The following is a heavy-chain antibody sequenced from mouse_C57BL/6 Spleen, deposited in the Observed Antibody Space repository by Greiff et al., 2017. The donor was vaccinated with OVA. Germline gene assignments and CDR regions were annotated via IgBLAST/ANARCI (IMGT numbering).Heavy chain of an antibody. D-gene: IGHD2-5*01. CDR2: IYPGDGDT. CDR3: ARDSNYGFAY. Sequence: VKLMESGAELVKPGASVKISCKASGYAFSSYWMNWVKQRPGKGLEWIGQIYPGDGDTNYNGKFKGKATLTADKSSSTAYMQLSSLTSEDSAVYFCARDSNYGFAYWGQGTLVTVSA. CDR1: GYAFSSYW. J-gene: IGHJ3*01. V-gene: IGHV1-80*01.